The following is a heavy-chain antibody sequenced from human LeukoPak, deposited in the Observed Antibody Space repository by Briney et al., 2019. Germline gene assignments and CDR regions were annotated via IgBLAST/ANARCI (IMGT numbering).Heavy chain of an antibody. J-gene: IGHJ4*02. Sequence: MTSETLSLTCAVYGESFSGYYWSWIRQPPGKGLEWVSSISSSSSYIYYADSVKGRFTISRDNAKNSLYLQMNSLRAEDTAVYYCARDREQWLVLFDYWGQGTLVTVSS. CDR3: ARDREQWLVLFDY. CDR2: ISSSSSYI. CDR1: GESFSGYY. V-gene: IGHV3-21*01. D-gene: IGHD6-19*01.